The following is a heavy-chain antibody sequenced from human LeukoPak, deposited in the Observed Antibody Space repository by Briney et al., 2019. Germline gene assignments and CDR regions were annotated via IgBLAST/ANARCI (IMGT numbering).Heavy chain of an antibody. CDR2: IWLDGSAT. Sequence: GGSLRLSCAASGFVFSNYDMHWVRQAPGKGLEWVAIIWLDGSATYYGDSVKGRFTVSSDNSNNTLYLQMNSLRVEDTAVYYCARDLNREDFDYWGQGTLVAVPS. CDR1: GFVFSNYD. J-gene: IGHJ4*02. V-gene: IGHV3-33*01. D-gene: IGHD1-14*01. CDR3: ARDLNREDFDY.